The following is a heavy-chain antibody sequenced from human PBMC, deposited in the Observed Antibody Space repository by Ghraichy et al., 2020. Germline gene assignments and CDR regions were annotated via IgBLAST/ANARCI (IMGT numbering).Heavy chain of an antibody. CDR2: IYYSGST. CDR3: AREVYSYGLPYYYYYMDV. V-gene: IGHV4-31*03. D-gene: IGHD5-18*01. CDR1: GGSISSGGYY. J-gene: IGHJ6*03. Sequence: SETLSLTCTVSGGSISSGGYYWSWIRQHPGKGLEWIGYIYYSGSTYYNPSLKSRVTISVDTYKNQFSLKLSSVTAADTAVYYCAREVYSYGLPYYYYYMDVWGKGTTVTVSS.